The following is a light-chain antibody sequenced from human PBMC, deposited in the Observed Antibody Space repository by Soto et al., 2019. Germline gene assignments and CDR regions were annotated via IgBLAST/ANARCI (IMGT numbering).Light chain of an antibody. CDR2: AAS. CDR3: QKYNSAPPYN. V-gene: IGKV1-27*01. CDR1: QGISNY. J-gene: IGKJ2*01. Sequence: DIQMTQSPSSLSASVGDRVTITGRASQGISNYLAWSQQKPGKVPKLLIYAASTLQSVVQSRLSGSGSGTDLTLTISIRQTEDFATYYSQKYNSAPPYNFGQVTKLET.